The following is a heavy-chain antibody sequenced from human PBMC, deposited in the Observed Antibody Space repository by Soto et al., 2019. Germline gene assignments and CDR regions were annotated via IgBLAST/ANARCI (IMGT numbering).Heavy chain of an antibody. V-gene: IGHV3-23*01. Sequence: EVQLLESGGGLVQPGGSLRLSCAASGFTFSSYAMSWVRQAPGKGLEWVSAISGSGGSTYYADSVKGRFTISRDNSKNTRYLQMNSLRAEDTAVYYCAKDPPVVVVAANEADAFDIWGQVTMVTVAS. D-gene: IGHD2-15*01. J-gene: IGHJ3*02. CDR1: GFTFSSYA. CDR3: AKDPPVVVVAANEADAFDI. CDR2: ISGSGGST.